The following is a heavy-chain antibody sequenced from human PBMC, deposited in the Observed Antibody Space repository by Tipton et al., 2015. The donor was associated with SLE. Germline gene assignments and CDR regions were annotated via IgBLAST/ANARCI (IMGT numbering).Heavy chain of an antibody. Sequence: TLSLTCTVSGGSITSYYWSWIRQPPGKGLEWIGYMYYSGSTNYNPSLKSRVTISVDTSKNQFSLKLNSVTAVDTAVYYCARHRLDYDYVWGSYRYFDYWGQGILVTVSS. CDR1: GGSITSYY. CDR2: MYYSGST. CDR3: ARHRLDYDYVWGSYRYFDY. D-gene: IGHD3-16*02. J-gene: IGHJ4*02. V-gene: IGHV4-59*01.